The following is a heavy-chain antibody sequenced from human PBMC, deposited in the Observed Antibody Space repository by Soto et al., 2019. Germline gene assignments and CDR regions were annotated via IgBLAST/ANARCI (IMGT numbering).Heavy chain of an antibody. V-gene: IGHV3-7*01. Sequence: QSGGSLRLSCAASGFSFRSYWMSWVRQGPGNGLEWVANIRHDGTQIYYVDSVKGRFTVSRDNAKNSLFLQMNSLSGEDTAVYYCARWGSGLSGFDCWGQGTLVTVSS. D-gene: IGHD1-26*01. CDR2: IRHDGTQI. CDR3: ARWGSGLSGFDC. J-gene: IGHJ4*02. CDR1: GFSFRSYW.